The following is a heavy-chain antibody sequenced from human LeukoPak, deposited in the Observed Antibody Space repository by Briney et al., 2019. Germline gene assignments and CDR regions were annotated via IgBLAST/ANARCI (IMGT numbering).Heavy chain of an antibody. CDR2: ISGSSGST. V-gene: IGHV3-23*01. J-gene: IGHJ6*02. CDR3: AQKRGGSGSYSGMDV. Sequence: GGSLRLSCAASGSTFSSYALSWVRQAPGKGLEWFSAISGSSGSTYYADSVKGRLTISRDNSKNTLYLQMTSLRAEGTAVYYCAQKRGGSGSYSGMDVWGQGTTVTVSS. D-gene: IGHD3-10*01. CDR1: GSTFSSYA.